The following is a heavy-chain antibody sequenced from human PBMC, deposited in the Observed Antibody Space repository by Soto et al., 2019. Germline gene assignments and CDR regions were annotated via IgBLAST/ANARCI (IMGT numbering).Heavy chain of an antibody. V-gene: IGHV3-23*01. CDR1: GFTFSTYA. D-gene: IGHD1-26*01. J-gene: IGHJ4*02. Sequence: EVQLSESGGGLVQPGGSLRLSCAASGFTFSTYAMSWVRQAPGKGLEWVSAISGSGDTTYYANSVKGRFTISRDNSKNTLYLKMNSLRAEDRAVYYCAKGSYRPHDYWGQGTLVTVSS. CDR3: AKGSYRPHDY. CDR2: ISGSGDTT.